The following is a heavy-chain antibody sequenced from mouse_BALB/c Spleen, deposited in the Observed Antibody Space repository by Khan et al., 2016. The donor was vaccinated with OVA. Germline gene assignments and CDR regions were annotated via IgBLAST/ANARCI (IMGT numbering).Heavy chain of an antibody. CDR1: GLTFTNYG. D-gene: IGHD2-14*01. Sequence: QIQLVQSGPELKKPGETVQISCKASGLTFTNYGMNWVRQAPGKGLKWMGWINTYTGEPTFTDDFKGRFAFSLETSASTAYLQINSLKNEDTATYFCARVGYNGTMDFWGQGTSVTVSS. V-gene: IGHV9-3-1*01. J-gene: IGHJ4*01. CDR3: ARVGYNGTMDF. CDR2: INTYTGEP.